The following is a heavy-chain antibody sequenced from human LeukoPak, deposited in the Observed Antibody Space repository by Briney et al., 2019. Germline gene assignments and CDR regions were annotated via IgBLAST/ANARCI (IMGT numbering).Heavy chain of an antibody. CDR3: ARVSIAVAGTRIDY. J-gene: IGHJ4*02. Sequence: ASVKVSCKASGYTFTGYYMHWVRQAPGQGLEWMGRINPNRGGTNYAQKFQGRVTMTRDTSISTAYMELSRLRSDDTAVYYCARVSIAVAGTRIDYWGQGTLVTVSS. CDR1: GYTFTGYY. CDR2: INPNRGGT. V-gene: IGHV1-2*06. D-gene: IGHD6-19*01.